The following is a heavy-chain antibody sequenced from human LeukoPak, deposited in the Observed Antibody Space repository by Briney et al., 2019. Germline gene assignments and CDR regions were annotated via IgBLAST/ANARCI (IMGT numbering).Heavy chain of an antibody. V-gene: IGHV3-33*06. J-gene: IGHJ4*02. CDR2: IWYDGSHK. Sequence: PGRSLRLSCAASGFTFSSYDLHWVRQAPGKGLEWVAVIWYDGSHKYYADSVKGRFTISRDNSKNTLYLQMNSLRAEDTAVYYCAKDMGLISDYWGQGTLVTVSS. CDR1: GFTFSSYD. CDR3: AKDMGLISDY. D-gene: IGHD2-8*01.